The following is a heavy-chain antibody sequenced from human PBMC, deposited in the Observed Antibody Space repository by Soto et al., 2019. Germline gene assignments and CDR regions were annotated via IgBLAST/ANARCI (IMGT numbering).Heavy chain of an antibody. CDR1: GFTFSSYG. Sequence: PGGSLRLSCAASGFTFSSYGMHWVRQAPGKGLEWVAVIWYDGSNKYYADSVKGRFTISRDNSKNTLYLQMNSLRAEDTAVYYCARDIIPYGDSDYYGMDVWGQGTTVTVSS. J-gene: IGHJ6*02. CDR3: ARDIIPYGDSDYYGMDV. D-gene: IGHD4-17*01. CDR2: IWYDGSNK. V-gene: IGHV3-33*01.